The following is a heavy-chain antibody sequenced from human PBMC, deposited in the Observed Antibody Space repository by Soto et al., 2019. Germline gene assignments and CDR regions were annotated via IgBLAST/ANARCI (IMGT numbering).Heavy chain of an antibody. Sequence: QVQLQESGPGLVKPSQTLSLTCTVSGGSISSGCYYWSWIRPQPGQGREGIGYIHYSGNTYYNPSLRSRPTMSIDTSNSQCSLKQSSVTAADTDVYYCARIADYFDNSGYYQERHYWGQGNLVHVSS. CDR1: GGSISSGCYY. CDR3: ARIADYFDNSGYYQERHY. D-gene: IGHD3-22*01. V-gene: IGHV4-31*03. CDR2: IHYSGNT. J-gene: IGHJ4*02.